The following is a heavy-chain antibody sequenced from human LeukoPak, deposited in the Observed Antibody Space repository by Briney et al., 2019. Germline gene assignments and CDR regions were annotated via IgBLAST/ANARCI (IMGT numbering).Heavy chain of an antibody. V-gene: IGHV3-33*01. CDR3: ARGPYYYDSSGYMITSDY. Sequence: GRSLRLSCAASGFTFSSYGMHWVRQAPGKGLEWVAVIWYDGSNKYYADSVKGRFTISRDNSKNTLYLQMNSLRAEDTAVYYCARGPYYYDSSGYMITSDYWGQGTLVTVSS. D-gene: IGHD3-22*01. CDR1: GFTFSSYG. CDR2: IWYDGSNK. J-gene: IGHJ4*02.